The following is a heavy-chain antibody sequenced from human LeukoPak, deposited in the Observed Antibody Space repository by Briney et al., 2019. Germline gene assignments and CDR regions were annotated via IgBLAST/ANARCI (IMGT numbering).Heavy chain of an antibody. V-gene: IGHV7-4-1*02. D-gene: IGHD1-26*01. CDR1: GYTFTSYA. CDR2: INTNTGNP. J-gene: IGHJ5*02. CDR3: ARVSGSYGVTSYNWFDP. Sequence: ASVKVSCKASGYTFTSYAMNWVRQAPGQGLEWMGWINTNTGNPTYAQGFTGRFVFSLDTSVSTAYLQISSLKAEDTAVYYCARVSGSYGVTSYNWFDPWGQGTLVTVSS.